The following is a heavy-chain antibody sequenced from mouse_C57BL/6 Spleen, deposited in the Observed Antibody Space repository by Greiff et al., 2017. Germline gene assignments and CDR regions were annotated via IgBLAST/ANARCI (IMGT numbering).Heavy chain of an antibody. CDR3: ARQRGYDPYFDY. D-gene: IGHD2-10*02. CDR1: GFTFSSYG. J-gene: IGHJ2*01. Sequence: EVKVVESGGDLVKPGGSLKLSCAASGFTFSSYGMSWVRQTPDKRLEWVATISSGGSYTYYPDSVKGRFTNSRDNAKNTLYLQMSSLKSEDTAMYYCARQRGYDPYFDYWGQGTTLTVSS. CDR2: ISSGGSYT. V-gene: IGHV5-6*01.